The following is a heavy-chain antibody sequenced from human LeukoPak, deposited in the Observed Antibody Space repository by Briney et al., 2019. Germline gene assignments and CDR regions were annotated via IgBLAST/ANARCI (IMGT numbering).Heavy chain of an antibody. D-gene: IGHD5-12*01. Sequence: GASVKVSCKASGYTFTSYYMHWVRQAPGQGVEWMGIINPSGGSTSYAQNFQGRVTMTRDTSTSTVYMELSSLRSEDTAVYYCARGGYSGYEPGIFDYWGQGTLVTVSS. J-gene: IGHJ4*02. CDR1: GYTFTSYY. V-gene: IGHV1-46*03. CDR3: ARGGYSGYEPGIFDY. CDR2: INPSGGST.